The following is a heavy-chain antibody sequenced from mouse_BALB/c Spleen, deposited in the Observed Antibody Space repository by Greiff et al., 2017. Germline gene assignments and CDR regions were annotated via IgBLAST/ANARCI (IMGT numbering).Heavy chain of an antibody. V-gene: IGHV1-20*02. J-gene: IGHJ2*01. D-gene: IGHD1-1*01. Sequence: EVQLQQSGPELVKPGASVKISCKASGYSFTGYFMNWVMQSHGKSLEWIGRINPYNGDTFYNQKFKGKATLTVDKSSSTAHMELRSLASEDSAVYYCARGYYYGSSYFDYWGQGTTLTVSS. CDR1: GYSFTGYF. CDR2: INPYNGDT. CDR3: ARGYYYGSSYFDY.